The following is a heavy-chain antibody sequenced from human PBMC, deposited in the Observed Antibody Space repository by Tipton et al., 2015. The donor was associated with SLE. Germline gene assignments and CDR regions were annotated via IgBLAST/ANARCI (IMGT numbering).Heavy chain of an antibody. CDR1: GGPIGGYY. CDR3: ARWGGRYLTFDY. CDR2: IRYSGST. Sequence: GLVKPSETLSLTCTVSGGPIGGYYWSWIRQLPGKGLEWVGYIRYSGSTSYNPSLRSRVITSLDMSKKQFSLKVTSVTAADTAVYYCARWGGRYLTFDYWGQGALVTVSS. D-gene: IGHD3-10*01. V-gene: IGHV4-59*01. J-gene: IGHJ4*02.